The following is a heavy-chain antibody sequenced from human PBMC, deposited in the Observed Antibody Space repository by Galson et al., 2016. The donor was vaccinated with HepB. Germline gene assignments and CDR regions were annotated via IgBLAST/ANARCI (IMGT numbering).Heavy chain of an antibody. CDR3: ARPRASWGLGGQNYFDD. CDR1: GGSIRTGSYY. V-gene: IGHV4-39*01. J-gene: IGHJ4*02. CDR2: IYYSGSP. D-gene: IGHD7-27*01. Sequence: SETLSLTCTVSGGSIRTGSYYWGWIRQPPGKGLEWIGNIYYSGSPYYNPSFNSRVTISIDTSKNQFSLKLTSVTAADTAVYFCARPRASWGLGGQNYFDDWGQGTRVTVSS.